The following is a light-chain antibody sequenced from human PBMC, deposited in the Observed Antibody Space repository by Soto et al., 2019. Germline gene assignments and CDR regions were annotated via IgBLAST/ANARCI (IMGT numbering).Light chain of an antibody. CDR3: QEYQTRKA. J-gene: IGKJ1*01. V-gene: IGKV3-15*01. CDR2: GAS. Sequence: EIVVTQSPATLSVSPGERATLSCRTSQSIGSKLAWYQQKRGQAPRLLMYGASTRAAGFPARFSGSGSGTEFTLTISSLQSEDFAVYYCQEYQTRKAFGQGTKVEMK. CDR1: QSIGSK.